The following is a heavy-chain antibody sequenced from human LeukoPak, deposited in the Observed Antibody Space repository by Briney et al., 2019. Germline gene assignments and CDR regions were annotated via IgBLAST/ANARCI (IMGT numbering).Heavy chain of an antibody. V-gene: IGHV3-7*01. CDR2: IKQDGSVK. Sequence: GGSLRLSCAASGFTFSSYWMSWVRQAPGKGLEWVANIKQDGSVKYYVDSVKGRFTISRDNAKNSLYLQMNSLRAEDTAVYYCARLAKSVYFYYYMDVWGKGTTVTISS. J-gene: IGHJ6*03. CDR3: ARLAKSVYFYYYMDV. D-gene: IGHD2-8*01. CDR1: GFTFSSYW.